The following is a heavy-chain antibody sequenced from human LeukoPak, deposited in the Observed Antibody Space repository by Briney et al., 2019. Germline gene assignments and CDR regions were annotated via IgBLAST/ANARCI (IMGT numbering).Heavy chain of an antibody. J-gene: IGHJ4*02. V-gene: IGHV3-21*04. D-gene: IGHD2-2*01. CDR1: GFTFSTYN. CDR3: ARAPITSPFYFDS. CDR2: ITSSNTYM. Sequence: GGSLRLSCAASGFTFSTYNMNWVRQAPGKGLQWVSSITSSNTYMYYADSVKGRFTISRDNAKNSLYLQMDSLRAEDTALYYCARAPITSPFYFDSWGQGTLVTVSS.